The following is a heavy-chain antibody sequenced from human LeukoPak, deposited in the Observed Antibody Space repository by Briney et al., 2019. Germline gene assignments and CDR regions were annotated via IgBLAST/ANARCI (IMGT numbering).Heavy chain of an antibody. Sequence: ASVKVSCKASGYTFTSYYMHWVRQAPGQGLEWMGWINPNSGGTNYAQKFQGRVTMTRDTSISTAYMELSRLRSDDTAVYYCARDIVLMVYASWFDPWGQGTLVTVSS. CDR1: GYTFTSYY. D-gene: IGHD2-8*01. V-gene: IGHV1-2*02. CDR3: ARDIVLMVYASWFDP. J-gene: IGHJ5*02. CDR2: INPNSGGT.